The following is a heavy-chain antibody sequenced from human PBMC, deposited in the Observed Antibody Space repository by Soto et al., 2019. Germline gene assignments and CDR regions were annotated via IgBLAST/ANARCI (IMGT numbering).Heavy chain of an antibody. V-gene: IGHV1-18*01. CDR1: GYSFTTYG. J-gene: IGHJ6*02. Sequence: QVQLVQSGGEVKKPGASVKVSCKTSGYSFTTYGISWVRQAPGQGLEWMGWISAYNGNTNYAQKLQDRVTMTTDTSTSTAYMELRSLRSDDTAVYYCASEGPAPYYSSGMDVWGQGSTVTVSS. CDR2: ISAYNGNT. CDR3: ASEGPAPYYSSGMDV.